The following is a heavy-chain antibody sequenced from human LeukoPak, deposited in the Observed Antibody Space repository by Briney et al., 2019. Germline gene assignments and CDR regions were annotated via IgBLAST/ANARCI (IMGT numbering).Heavy chain of an antibody. CDR2: ISANGGNT. CDR3: ARPGVPLVVPRWRRPVHH. D-gene: IGHD3-22*01. J-gene: IGHJ5*02. V-gene: IGHV3-21*01. CDR1: GFTFSSYS. Sequence: GGSLRLSCAASGFTFSSYSMSWVRQAPGKGLEWVSYISANGGNTYYADSVKGRFTISRDNAKNSLYLQMDSLRAEDTAVYYCARPGVPLVVPRWRRPVHHWGQGTLVTVSS.